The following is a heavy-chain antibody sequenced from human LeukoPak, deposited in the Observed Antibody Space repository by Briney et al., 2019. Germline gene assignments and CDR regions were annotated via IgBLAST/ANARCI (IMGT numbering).Heavy chain of an antibody. Sequence: FTXXRFTIHWVRQTPGKGLEWVSLINRRGHTFXADSVKGRFTISRDNSRNSVFLQMKSMRTEDTALYQCXXXXXXXSXXXXFHSWGXGXLVTVSS. CDR1: FTXXRFT. CDR2: INRRGHT. V-gene: IGHV3-43*01. CDR3: XXXXXXXSXXXXFHS. J-gene: IGHJ4*02.